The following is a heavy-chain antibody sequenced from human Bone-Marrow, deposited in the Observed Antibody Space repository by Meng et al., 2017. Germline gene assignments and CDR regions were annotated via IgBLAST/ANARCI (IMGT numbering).Heavy chain of an antibody. CDR1: GFIFKDYS. J-gene: IGHJ4*02. CDR2: MKQDGSDE. V-gene: IGHV3-7*01. Sequence: GESLKISCAASGFIFKDYSMTWARQAPGKGLEWVANMKQDGSDEYYVDSVKGRFTISRDNAKNSLYLQMNSLRAEDTAVYYCARENWGVYDYWGQGTLVTVSS. CDR3: ARENWGVYDY. D-gene: IGHD7-27*01.